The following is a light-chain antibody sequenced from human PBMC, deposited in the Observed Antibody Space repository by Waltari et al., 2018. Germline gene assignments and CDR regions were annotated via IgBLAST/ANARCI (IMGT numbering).Light chain of an antibody. Sequence: DIQMTQSPSSLSASVGDRVTITCRASQSINSYLNWYQQKPGKAPKLLIYGASSLQSGVPSGFSGSGSGTEFTLTISSLQPEDSATYYCQQSYSSPYTFGQGTKLEIK. CDR2: GAS. J-gene: IGKJ2*01. CDR1: QSINSY. V-gene: IGKV1-39*01. CDR3: QQSYSSPYT.